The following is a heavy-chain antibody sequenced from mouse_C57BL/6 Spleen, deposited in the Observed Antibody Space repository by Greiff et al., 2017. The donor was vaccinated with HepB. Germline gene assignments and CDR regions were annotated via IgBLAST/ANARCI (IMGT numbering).Heavy chain of an antibody. J-gene: IGHJ4*01. CDR2: ISYDGSN. Sequence: VQLQESGPGLVKPSQSLSLPCSVTGYSITSGYYWNWIRQFPGNKLEWMGYISYDGSNNYNPSLKNRISITRDTSKNQFFLKLNSGTTEDTATFYCARSDDYCSFSYAMDYWGQGTSVTVSS. D-gene: IGHD1-1*01. CDR3: ARSDDYCSFSYAMDY. CDR1: GYSITSGYY. V-gene: IGHV3-6*01.